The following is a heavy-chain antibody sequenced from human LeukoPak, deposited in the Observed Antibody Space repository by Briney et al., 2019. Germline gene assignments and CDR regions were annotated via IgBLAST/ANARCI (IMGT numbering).Heavy chain of an antibody. Sequence: GGSLRLSCAASGFTFPTYWMSWVRQAPGKGLEWVSAISTDSRYIYYADSVKGRFTISRDNSKDTLYLQMNSLRAEDTAVYFCAKYYYDSGNLPSAMDVWGKGTTVTVSS. CDR2: ISTDSRYI. CDR3: AKYYYDSGNLPSAMDV. J-gene: IGHJ6*03. D-gene: IGHD3-10*01. CDR1: GFTFPTYW. V-gene: IGHV3-23*01.